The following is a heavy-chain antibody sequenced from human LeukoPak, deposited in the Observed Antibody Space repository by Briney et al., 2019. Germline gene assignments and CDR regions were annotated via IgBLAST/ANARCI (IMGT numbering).Heavy chain of an antibody. D-gene: IGHD3-10*01. CDR2: IDYSGIST. CDR1: GFTFRNHA. V-gene: IGHV3-23*01. CDR3: ARRSTVVRGVIIGRDAFDI. J-gene: IGHJ3*02. Sequence: GGLRLSCAASGFTFRNHAMSWVRQAPGKGLKGVSTIDYSGISTSYADSVKGRFTISRDNSKNTLYLQMNSLRAEDTAVYYCARRSTVVRGVIIGRDAFDIWGQGTMVTVSS.